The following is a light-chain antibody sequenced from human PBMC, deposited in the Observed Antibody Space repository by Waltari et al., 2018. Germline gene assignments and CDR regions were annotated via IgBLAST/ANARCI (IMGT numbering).Light chain of an antibody. CDR3: QQYYSYPLT. Sequence: AIRMTQSTSSFSASTGARVTITCRASQGMSSYLAWYQQKPGKAPKLLIYAASTLQSGVPSRFSGSGSGTDFTLTISCLQSEDFATYYCQQYYSYPLTFGPGTKVDIK. V-gene: IGKV1-8*01. CDR2: AAS. CDR1: QGMSSY. J-gene: IGKJ3*01.